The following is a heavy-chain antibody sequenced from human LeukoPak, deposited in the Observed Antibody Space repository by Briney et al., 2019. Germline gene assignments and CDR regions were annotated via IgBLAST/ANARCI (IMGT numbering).Heavy chain of an antibody. CDR3: ARATVIGNAPVPGYMDV. V-gene: IGHV3-13*01. Sequence: GGSLRLSCAASGFTFSTYDMHWVRQVSGKGLEWVSSIGTIGDTFYPGSVKGRFTISRESAKNSLYLQMNGLRAGDTAVYYCARATVIGNAPVPGYMDVWGKGTTVTVSS. J-gene: IGHJ6*03. D-gene: IGHD2-21*01. CDR2: IGTIGDT. CDR1: GFTFSTYD.